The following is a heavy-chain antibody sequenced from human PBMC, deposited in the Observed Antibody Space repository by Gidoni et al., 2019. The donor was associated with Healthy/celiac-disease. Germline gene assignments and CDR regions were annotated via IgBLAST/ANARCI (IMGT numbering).Heavy chain of an antibody. CDR1: GFTFDAYT. J-gene: IGHJ4*02. V-gene: IGHV3-43*01. D-gene: IGHD3-9*01. Sequence: ELQLVESVGVVVHPGGSLRLSCAASGFTFDAYTMHWVRQDPGKGMEWGSLISWDGGSTYYADSVKGRFTISRDNSKNSLYLQMNSLRTEDTALYYCAKGRYDILTGYSAPLDYWGQGTLVTASS. CDR3: AKGRYDILTGYSAPLDY. CDR2: ISWDGGST.